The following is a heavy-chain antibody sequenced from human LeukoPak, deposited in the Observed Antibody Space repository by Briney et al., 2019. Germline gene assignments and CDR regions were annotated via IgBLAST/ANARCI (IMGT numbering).Heavy chain of an antibody. CDR2: ILSTGTT. CDR3: ATVKYAYADPVGWFDP. D-gene: IGHD4-17*01. CDR1: GFPFSAPA. Sequence: PGGSLRLSCAASGFPFSAPAITWVRQAPGKGLELVSHILSTGTTYYADCLRGRFTISRNNSKNTLYLLMTSLRADDTDVYYCATVKYAYADPVGWFDPWGQGTLVTVSS. V-gene: IGHV3-23*01. J-gene: IGHJ5*02.